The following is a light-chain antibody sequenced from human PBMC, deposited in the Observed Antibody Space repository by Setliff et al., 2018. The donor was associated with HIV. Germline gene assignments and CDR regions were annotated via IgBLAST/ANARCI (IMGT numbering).Light chain of an antibody. CDR3: GTWDTSLSAGGV. J-gene: IGLJ1*01. Sequence: QSVLTQPPSVSAATGQKVTISCSGSSSNIGNNYVSWYQHLPVTAPKLLIYDNNKRPSGIPDRFSGSKSGTSATLGITGLQTGDAADYYCGTWDTSLSAGGVFGTGTKVTVL. CDR2: DNN. V-gene: IGLV1-51*01. CDR1: SSNIGNNY.